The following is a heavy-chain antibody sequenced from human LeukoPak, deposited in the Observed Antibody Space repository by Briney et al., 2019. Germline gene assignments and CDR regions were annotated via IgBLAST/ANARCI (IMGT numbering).Heavy chain of an antibody. CDR1: GFTFSSYW. J-gene: IGHJ1*01. V-gene: IGHV3-7*01. CDR2: IKQDGSEK. D-gene: IGHD3-3*01. Sequence: PGGSLRLSCAASGFTFSSYWMSWVRQAPGKGLEWVANIKQDGSEKYYVDSVKGRFTISRDNAKNSLYLQMNSLRAEDTAVYYCARGYRSGYYQGAEYFQHWGQGTLVTVSS. CDR3: ARGYRSGYYQGAEYFQH.